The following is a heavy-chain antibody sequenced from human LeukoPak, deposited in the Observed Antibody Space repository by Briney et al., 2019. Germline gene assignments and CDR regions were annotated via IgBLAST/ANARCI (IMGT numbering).Heavy chain of an antibody. J-gene: IGHJ4*02. D-gene: IGHD6-13*01. CDR1: GGSISSSY. V-gene: IGHV4-59*01. CDR2: IYYRGSH. CDR3: ASSSNWDRYFDY. Sequence: PSETLALTCTVSGGSISSSYWSWIRQPPGQGLEWIGSIYYRGSHNYNPSLKSRLTMSLDTSKNQFSLKLSSVTAADTAVYYCASSSNWDRYFDYWGQGTLVTVSS.